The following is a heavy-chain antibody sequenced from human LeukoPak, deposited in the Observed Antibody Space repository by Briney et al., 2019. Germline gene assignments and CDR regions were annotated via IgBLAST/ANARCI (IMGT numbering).Heavy chain of an antibody. CDR1: GYTFTDYY. D-gene: IGHD3-22*01. Sequence: ASVKVSCKASGYTFTDYYMHWVRQAPGQGLEWMGWIDPNSGDTNYAQKFQGRVTMTRDTSISTAYMELSRLRSDDTAVYYCARGTSSGYYYGVLDYWGQGTLVTVSS. V-gene: IGHV1-2*02. CDR3: ARGTSSGYYYGVLDY. J-gene: IGHJ4*02. CDR2: IDPNSGDT.